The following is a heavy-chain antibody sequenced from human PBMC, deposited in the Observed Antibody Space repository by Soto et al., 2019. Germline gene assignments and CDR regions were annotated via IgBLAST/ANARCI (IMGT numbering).Heavy chain of an antibody. CDR1: GFTFIDSW. CDR2: INRDGSVR. Sequence: EVQLVDSGGGLVQPGGSLRVSCVASGFTFIDSWMTWVRQVPGKGLEWVANINRDGSVRNNVDSMGGRFTISRDNSRNSVYLPMINLRTEDTAIYYCVRESRSGGSWWGRGTLVTVSS. J-gene: IGHJ4*02. CDR3: VRESRSGGSW. V-gene: IGHV3-7*01. D-gene: IGHD2-15*01.